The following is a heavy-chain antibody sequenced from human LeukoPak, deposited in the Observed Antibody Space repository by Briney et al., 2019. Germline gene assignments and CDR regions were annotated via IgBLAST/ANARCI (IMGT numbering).Heavy chain of an antibody. CDR2: INPNSGGT. V-gene: IGHV1-2*02. CDR1: GCTFTGYY. Sequence: ASVKVSCKASGCTFTGYYMHWVRQAPGQGLEWMGWINPNSGGTNYAQKFQGRVTMTRDTSISTAYMELSRLRSDDTAVYYCARVPISSGWSSGQSYYFDYWGQGTLVTVSS. CDR3: ARVPISSGWSSGQSYYFDY. J-gene: IGHJ4*02. D-gene: IGHD6-19*01.